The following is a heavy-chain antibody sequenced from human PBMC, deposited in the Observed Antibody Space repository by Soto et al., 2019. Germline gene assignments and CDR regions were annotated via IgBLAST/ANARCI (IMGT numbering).Heavy chain of an antibody. D-gene: IGHD3-3*01. CDR3: ARCSRYDFWSDSTSPSYYFDY. Sequence: QVHLVQSGAELKKPGASVTVSCKASGYSFTSYFMHWVRQAPGQGLEWMGVVNPSTGAAGYAQNFQGRITMTRDTSTSTVYMELRSLKSEDSAVYYCARCSRYDFWSDSTSPSYYFDYWGQGTLVTVSS. J-gene: IGHJ4*02. CDR2: VNPSTGAA. CDR1: GYSFTSYF. V-gene: IGHV1-46*01.